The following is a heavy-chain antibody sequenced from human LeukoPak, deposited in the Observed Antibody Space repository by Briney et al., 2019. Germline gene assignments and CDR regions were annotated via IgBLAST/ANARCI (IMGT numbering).Heavy chain of an antibody. CDR3: AREGGLTPGGYYYYMDV. CDR2: IRYDGSNK. D-gene: IGHD1-14*01. J-gene: IGHJ6*03. Sequence: GGSLRLSCAASGFTFSSYGMHWVRQAPGKGLEWVAFIRYDGSNKYYADSVKGRFTISRDNSKNTLYLQMNSLRAEDTAVYYCAREGGLTPGGYYYYMDVWGKGTTVTVSS. V-gene: IGHV3-30*02. CDR1: GFTFSSYG.